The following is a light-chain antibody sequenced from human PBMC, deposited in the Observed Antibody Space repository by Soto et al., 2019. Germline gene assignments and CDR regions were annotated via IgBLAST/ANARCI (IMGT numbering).Light chain of an antibody. CDR1: QSVSSSY. CDR3: QQFRT. Sequence: EIVLTQSPGTLSLSPGERATLSCRASQSVSSSYLAWYQQKPGQAPMLLIYGASSRATGIPDRFSGSGSGTDFTLTISRLEPEDFAVYYCQQFRTFGQGTKVDI. CDR2: GAS. J-gene: IGKJ1*01. V-gene: IGKV3-20*01.